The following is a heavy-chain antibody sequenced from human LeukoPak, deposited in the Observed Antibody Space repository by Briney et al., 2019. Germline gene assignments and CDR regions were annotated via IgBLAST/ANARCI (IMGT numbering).Heavy chain of an antibody. CDR1: GFTFSSYA. CDR3: AKDRSHYYGSGTWWFDP. CDR2: ISGSGGST. V-gene: IGHV3-23*01. J-gene: IGHJ5*02. Sequence: QPGGSLRLSCAPSGFTFSSYAMSWVRQAPGKGLEWVSAISGSGGSTYYADSVKGRFTISRDNSKNTLYLQMNSLRAEDTAVYYCAKDRSHYYGSGTWWFDPWGRGTLVTVSS. D-gene: IGHD3-10*01.